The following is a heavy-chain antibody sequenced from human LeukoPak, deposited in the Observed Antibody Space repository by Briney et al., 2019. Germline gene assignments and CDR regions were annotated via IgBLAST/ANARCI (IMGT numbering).Heavy chain of an antibody. CDR2: IRACCSNT. Sequence: GGSLRLSCAASGFTFSIYAMTWVRHAPGNWLLPVPAIRACCSNTDYADSVKGRVTISRDNSKSTLYLQMGSLRPEDTAVYYCVKIVAAGSGALYYYGMDAWGQGTTVTVSS. CDR3: VKIVAAGSGALYYYGMDA. CDR1: GFTFSIYA. V-gene: IGHV3-64D*09. J-gene: IGHJ6*02. D-gene: IGHD6-13*01.